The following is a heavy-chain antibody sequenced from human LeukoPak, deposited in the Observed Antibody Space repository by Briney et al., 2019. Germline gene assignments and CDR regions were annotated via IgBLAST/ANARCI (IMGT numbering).Heavy chain of an antibody. V-gene: IGHV1-69*06. J-gene: IGHJ6*04. D-gene: IGHD2-15*01. CDR2: IIPLFGTP. Sequence: SVKVSCKASGGTFSSYTISWVRQAPGQGLEWMGGIIPLFGTPDYAQRFQDRLTITADKSTSTAYMELSSLRSEDTAVYYCASATFRCSGGSCYEMDVWGKGTTVTVSS. CDR3: ASATFRCSGGSCYEMDV. CDR1: GGTFSSYT.